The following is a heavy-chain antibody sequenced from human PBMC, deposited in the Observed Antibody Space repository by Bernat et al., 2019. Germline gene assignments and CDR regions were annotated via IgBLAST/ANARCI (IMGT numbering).Heavy chain of an antibody. CDR2: INHSGST. CDR3: ARGGRIAAAGTLGY. CDR1: GGSFSGYY. V-gene: IGHV4-34*01. Sequence: QVQLQQWGAGLLKPSETLSLTCPVYGGSFSGYYWSWIRQPPGKGLEWIGEINHSGSTNYNPSVKSRVTGSVGTSKNQFSMKLSSVTAADTAVYYCARGGRIAAAGTLGYWGQGTLVTVSS. D-gene: IGHD6-13*01. J-gene: IGHJ4*02.